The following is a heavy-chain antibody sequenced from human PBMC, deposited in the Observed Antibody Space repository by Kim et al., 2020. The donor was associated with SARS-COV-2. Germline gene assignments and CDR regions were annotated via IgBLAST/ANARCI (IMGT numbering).Heavy chain of an antibody. J-gene: IGHJ6*02. CDR3: ARDAYNDYVWGSYRYGYYYYGMDV. CDR2: ISSSGSTI. V-gene: IGHV3-48*03. D-gene: IGHD3-16*02. Sequence: VGSLRLSCAASGFTFSSYEMNWVRQAPGKGLEWVSYISSSGSTIYYADSVKGRFTISRDNAKNSLYLQMNSLRAEDTAVYYCARDAYNDYVWGSYRYGYYYYGMDVWGQGTTVTVSS. CDR1: GFTFSSYE.